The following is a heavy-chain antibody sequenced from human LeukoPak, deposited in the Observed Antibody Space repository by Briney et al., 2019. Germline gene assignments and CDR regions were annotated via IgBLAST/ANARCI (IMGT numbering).Heavy chain of an antibody. CDR1: GYTFTSCG. CDR2: ISTYNGNT. J-gene: IGHJ4*02. Sequence: GASVKVSCMASGYTFTSCGILWVRQAPGQGLEWMGWISTYNGNTDYPQKIQGRVTMTTDTSTRTAYMELRSLRSDDTAVYYCARDLPYSSSWESIDYWGQGTLVTVSS. V-gene: IGHV1-18*01. CDR3: ARDLPYSSSWESIDY. D-gene: IGHD6-13*01.